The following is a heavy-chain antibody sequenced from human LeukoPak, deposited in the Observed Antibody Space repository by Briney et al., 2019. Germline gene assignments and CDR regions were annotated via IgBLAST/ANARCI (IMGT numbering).Heavy chain of an antibody. V-gene: IGHV5-51*01. Sequence: GESLKISCKDSGYSFTTFWIGWVRQMPGRGLEWMGIIYPGDSDTRYSPSFQGQVTISADKSISTAYLQWSSLEASDTAIYYCARRGGSLYFFDYWSQGTLVTVSS. CDR1: GYSFTTFW. CDR2: IYPGDSDT. D-gene: IGHD1-26*01. CDR3: ARRGGSLYFFDY. J-gene: IGHJ4*02.